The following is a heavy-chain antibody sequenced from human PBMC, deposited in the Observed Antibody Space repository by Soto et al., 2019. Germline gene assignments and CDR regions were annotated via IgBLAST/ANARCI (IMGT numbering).Heavy chain of an antibody. V-gene: IGHV3-23*01. CDR2: ISDNGGST. J-gene: IGHJ6*02. Sequence: GGSLRLSCAASGFTFSSYAMNWVRQAPGKGLEWVSGISDNGGSTYYADSVKGRFTISRDNSKNTLYLQMNSLRAEDTAVYYCAKMAGHYYAMDVWGQGTTVTVSS. D-gene: IGHD6-19*01. CDR1: GFTFSSYA. CDR3: AKMAGHYYAMDV.